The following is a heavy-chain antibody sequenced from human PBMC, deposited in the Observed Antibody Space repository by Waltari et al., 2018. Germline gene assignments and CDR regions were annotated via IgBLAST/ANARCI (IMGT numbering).Heavy chain of an antibody. D-gene: IGHD3-22*01. CDR3: ARGGDSSGYDFDY. J-gene: IGHJ4*02. Sequence: QVQLGESGGGVVQPGRSLRLSCAASGFTFSNYAMHWVRQAPGKGLEWVAVISYAESNKSYGDSVGGRFTISRDTSKKTLYLQMNSLRVEDTALYYCARGGDSSGYDFDYWGQGTLVTVSS. V-gene: IGHV3-30-3*01. CDR2: ISYAESNK. CDR1: GFTFSNYA.